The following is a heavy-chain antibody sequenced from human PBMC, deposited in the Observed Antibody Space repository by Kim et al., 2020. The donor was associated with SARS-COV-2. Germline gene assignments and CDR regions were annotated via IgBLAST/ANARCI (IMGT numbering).Heavy chain of an antibody. D-gene: IGHD2-2*02. CDR3: AREFRLPAIPAA. CDR1: GGSINSGGYS. V-gene: IGHV4-39*07. Sequence: SETLSLTCTVSGGSINSGGYSWGWIRQPPGKGLDWIASIYYTGNTYYNPSLQIRVTMSVDTSSNRFSLKLRSVTAADTAVYYCAREFRLPAIPAAWGQGT. CDR2: IYYTGNT. J-gene: IGHJ5*02.